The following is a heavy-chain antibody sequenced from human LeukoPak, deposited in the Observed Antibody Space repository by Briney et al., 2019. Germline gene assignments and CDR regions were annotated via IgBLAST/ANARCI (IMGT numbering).Heavy chain of an antibody. CDR2: IRYDGSNK. CDR1: GFTFSSYG. Sequence: QPGGSLRLSCAASGFTFSSYGMHWVRQAPGKGLEWVAFIRYDGSNKYYADSVKGRFTISRDNSKNALYLRVNSLRAEDTAIYYCAKRIVVVVAATYYWGQGTLVTVSS. V-gene: IGHV3-30*02. CDR3: AKRIVVVVAATYY. J-gene: IGHJ4*02. D-gene: IGHD2-15*01.